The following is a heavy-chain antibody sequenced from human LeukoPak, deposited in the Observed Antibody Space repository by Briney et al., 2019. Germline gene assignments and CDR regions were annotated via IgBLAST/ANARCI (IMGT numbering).Heavy chain of an antibody. CDR2: IRYDERQE. D-gene: IGHD4-11*01. CDR3: VRDFSNYVAFFDS. V-gene: IGHV3-30*02. CDR1: GFTFRNHG. J-gene: IGHJ4*01. Sequence: GGSLRLSCSTSGFTFRNHGMHWVRQAPGKGLEWVAFIRYDERQEFYADSVKGRFTISRDNSKSTLYLQMGSLRTEDTAVYYCVRDFSNYVAFFDSWGQECWSLSPQ.